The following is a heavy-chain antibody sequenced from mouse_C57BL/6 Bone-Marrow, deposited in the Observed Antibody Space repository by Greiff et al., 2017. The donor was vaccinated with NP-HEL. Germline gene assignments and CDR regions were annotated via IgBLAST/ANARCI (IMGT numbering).Heavy chain of an antibody. CDR3: ARFWDVGFAY. CDR1: GYTFTSYW. Sequence: VQLQQPRAELVRPGTSVKLSCKASGYTFTSYWMHWVKQRPGRGLEWIGVIDPSDSYTNYNQKFKGKATLTVDTSSSTAYMQLSSLTSEDSAVYYCARFWDVGFAYWGQGTLVTVSA. J-gene: IGHJ3*01. CDR2: IDPSDSYT. D-gene: IGHD4-1*01. V-gene: IGHV1-59*01.